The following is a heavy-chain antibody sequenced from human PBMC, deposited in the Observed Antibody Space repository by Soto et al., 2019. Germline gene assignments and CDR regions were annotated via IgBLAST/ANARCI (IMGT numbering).Heavy chain of an antibody. D-gene: IGHD5-12*01. CDR3: VKVGMATLRLGFDR. J-gene: IGHJ2*01. V-gene: IGHV3-23*01. CDR1: GFTFSNSA. CDR2: VSVSGST. Sequence: EVQLLESGGGLIQPGGSLRLSCAASGFTFSNSAMSWVRQAPGKGLEWVSVVSVSGSTYYADSVKGRFTISRDTSKNTLYLQMNSLRAEDTAVYYCVKVGMATLRLGFDRWGRGTLVTVSS.